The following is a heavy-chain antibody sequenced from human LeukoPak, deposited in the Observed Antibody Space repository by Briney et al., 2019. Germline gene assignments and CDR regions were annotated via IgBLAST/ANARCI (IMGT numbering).Heavy chain of an antibody. V-gene: IGHV3-43*02. CDR2: ISGDGGST. J-gene: IGHJ5*02. Sequence: PGGSLRLSCAASGFTFDDYAMHWVRQAPGKGLEWVSLISGDGGSTYYADSVKGRFTTSRDNNKNSLYLQMDSLRTEDTALYYCAKDLSAFGTSWFDPWGQGTLVTVSS. CDR1: GFTFDDYA. CDR3: AKDLSAFGTSWFDP. D-gene: IGHD6-13*01.